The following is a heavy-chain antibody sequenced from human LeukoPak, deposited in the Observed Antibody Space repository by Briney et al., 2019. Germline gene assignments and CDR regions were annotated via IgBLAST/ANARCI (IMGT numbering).Heavy chain of an antibody. Sequence: PSETLSLTCTVSGGSISSYYWSWIRQPAGKGLEWIGRIYTSGSTNYNPSLKSRVTMSVDTSKNQFSLKLSSVTAADTAVYYCATGRNGVVPAPILGVGPWYNYHYMDVWGKGTTATVSS. CDR1: GGSISSYY. V-gene: IGHV4-4*07. CDR3: ATGRNGVVPAPILGVGPWYNYHYMDV. CDR2: IYTSGST. J-gene: IGHJ6*03. D-gene: IGHD2-2*02.